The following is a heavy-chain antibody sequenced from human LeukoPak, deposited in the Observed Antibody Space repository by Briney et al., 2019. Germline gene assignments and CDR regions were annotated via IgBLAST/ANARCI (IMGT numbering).Heavy chain of an antibody. CDR3: ARSGGNTRFDY. Sequence: SETLSLTCTVSGDSINHDYWSWIRQPPGKGLEWIGYISYSGSTTYNPSLQSRVTISADTSRNQFSLILSSVTAADTAVYHCARSGGNTRFDYWGQGPLVTVSS. D-gene: IGHD4-23*01. CDR2: ISYSGST. J-gene: IGHJ4*02. CDR1: GDSINHDY. V-gene: IGHV4-59*01.